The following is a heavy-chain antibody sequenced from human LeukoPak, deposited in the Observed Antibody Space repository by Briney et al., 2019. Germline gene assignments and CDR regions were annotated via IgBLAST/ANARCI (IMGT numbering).Heavy chain of an antibody. D-gene: IGHD3-3*01. Sequence: PSQTLSLTCTVSGGSISSGDYYWTWIRQPPGKGLEWIGYIYDSGSTYYSPSLKSRVTISLDTSKNQFSLKVSSVTAADTAVYYCARGYDFWSGSGENYYYMDVWGKGITVTSP. CDR1: GGSISSGDYY. CDR2: IYDSGST. CDR3: ARGYDFWSGSGENYYYMDV. J-gene: IGHJ6*03. V-gene: IGHV4-30-4*08.